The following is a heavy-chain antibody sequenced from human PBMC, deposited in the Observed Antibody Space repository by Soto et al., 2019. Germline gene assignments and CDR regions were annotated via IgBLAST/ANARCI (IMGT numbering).Heavy chain of an antibody. V-gene: IGHV3-74*01. D-gene: IGHD5-12*01. CDR2: INSDGSSA. Sequence: GGSLRLSCAPSGFIFRNYLMHWVRQAPGKGLVCISRINSDGSSASYADSVKGRFTISRDNAKNTLYLQMHSLRDEDTAVYYCARDGYNGFDYWGQGTLVTVSS. CDR3: ARDGYNGFDY. CDR1: GFIFRNYL. J-gene: IGHJ4*02.